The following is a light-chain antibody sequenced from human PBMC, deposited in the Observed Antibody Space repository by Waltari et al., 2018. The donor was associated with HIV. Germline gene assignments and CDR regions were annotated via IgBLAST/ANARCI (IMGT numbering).Light chain of an antibody. Sequence: QSVVTQPPSASGTPGQNISISCSGDISNLGGNFVYWYQQRPGTAPRLLIYRNDQRPSEVPDRFPGAKYATSASLAISGLRSEDEGDYHCSTWDNSLSHWVFGGGTKVTVL. V-gene: IGLV1-47*01. CDR2: RND. CDR1: ISNLGGNF. CDR3: STWDNSLSHWV. J-gene: IGLJ3*02.